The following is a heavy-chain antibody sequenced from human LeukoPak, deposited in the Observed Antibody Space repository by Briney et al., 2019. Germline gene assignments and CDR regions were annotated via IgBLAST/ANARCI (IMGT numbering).Heavy chain of an antibody. V-gene: IGHV3-30*02. D-gene: IGHD3-22*01. J-gene: IGHJ4*02. CDR3: AKEERYYDSSGYYELFDY. CDR1: GFTFSSYG. CDR2: IRYDGGNK. Sequence: GGSLRLSCAASGFTFSSYGMHWVRQAPGKGLEWVAFIRYDGGNKYYADSVKGRFTISRDNSKNTLYLQMNSLRAEDTAVYYCAKEERYYDSSGYYELFDYWGQGTLVTVSS.